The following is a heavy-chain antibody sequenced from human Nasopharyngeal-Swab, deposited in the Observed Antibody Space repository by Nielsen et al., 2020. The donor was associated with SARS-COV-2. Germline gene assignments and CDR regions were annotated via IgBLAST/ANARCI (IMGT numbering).Heavy chain of an antibody. J-gene: IGHJ2*01. Sequence: GESLKISCAASGFTFSSYSMNWVRQAPGKGLEWVSSISSSSSYIYYADSVKGRFTISRDNAKNSLYLQMNSLRAEDTAVYYCARDIDSSGYSGYWHFDLWGRGTLVTVSS. CDR1: GFTFSSYS. CDR3: ARDIDSSGYSGYWHFDL. D-gene: IGHD3-22*01. CDR2: ISSSSSYI. V-gene: IGHV3-21*01.